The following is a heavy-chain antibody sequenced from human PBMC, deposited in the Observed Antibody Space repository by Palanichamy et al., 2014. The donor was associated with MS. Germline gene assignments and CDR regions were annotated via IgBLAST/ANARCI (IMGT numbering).Heavy chain of an antibody. CDR1: LHLYQLW. CDR3: ASDTRDFGVAVDYYYYMDV. Sequence: VQLVQSGAEVRSLGLSEGLLQGFWLHLYQLWYQLGATGPGQGLEWMGWISAYNGNTNYAQKLQGRVTMTTGTSTSTAYMELRSLRSDDTAVYYCASDTRDFGVAVDYYYYMDVWGKGTTVTVSS. J-gene: IGHJ6*03. D-gene: IGHD3-3*01. CDR2: ISAYNGNT. V-gene: IGHV1-18*01.